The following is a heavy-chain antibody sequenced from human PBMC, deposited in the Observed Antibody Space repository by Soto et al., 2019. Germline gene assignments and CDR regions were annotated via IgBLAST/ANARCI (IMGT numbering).Heavy chain of an antibody. J-gene: IGHJ6*02. D-gene: IGHD3-16*01. CDR2: IDLDDDK. V-gene: IGHV2-70*01. Sequence: GLTLVNPTQTLTLTCTFSGFSLSTRGMCVSWIRQPPGKALEWLALIDLDDDKYYSTSLKTRLTISKDTSKNQVVLTMTNMDPVDTATYYCARIQTFHHYYYGMDVWGQGTTVTVSS. CDR3: ARIQTFHHYYYGMDV. CDR1: GFSLSTRGMC.